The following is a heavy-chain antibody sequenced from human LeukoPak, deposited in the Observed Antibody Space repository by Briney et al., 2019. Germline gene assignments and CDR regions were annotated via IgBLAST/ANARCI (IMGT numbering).Heavy chain of an antibody. J-gene: IGHJ4*02. V-gene: IGHV4-59*01. Sequence: SETLSLTCAVSGGSISSYYWSWIRQPPGRGLEWIGSIHYSGSTSYNSSLKSRVTMSIDTSKNQFSLKLSSVTPADTAVYYCARQVYSSSWSYYFEYWGQGTLVTVSS. CDR1: GGSISSYY. D-gene: IGHD6-13*01. CDR2: IHYSGST. CDR3: ARQVYSSSWSYYFEY.